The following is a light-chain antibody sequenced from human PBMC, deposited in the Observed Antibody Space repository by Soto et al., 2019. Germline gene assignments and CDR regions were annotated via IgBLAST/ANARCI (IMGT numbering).Light chain of an antibody. Sequence: DIQMTQSPSTLSASVGDGVTISCRASQNIRGWLAWYQQRPGTAPKLLMYDASSLDTGVPSRFSGSGSGTEFTLTIRSLQPDDSATYYCQQYDSSSPTFGQGTKLEIK. V-gene: IGKV1-5*01. J-gene: IGKJ2*01. CDR3: QQYDSSSPT. CDR1: QNIRGW. CDR2: DAS.